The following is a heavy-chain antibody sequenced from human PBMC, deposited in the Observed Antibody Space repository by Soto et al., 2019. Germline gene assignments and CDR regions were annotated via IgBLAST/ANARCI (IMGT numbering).Heavy chain of an antibody. Sequence: QVQLQESGPGLVKPSETLSLTCTVSGGSVSGGRYYWSWSRQPPGKGLEWIGFVYYTGSTNYKSSLKSRVTISLDTSKNQFSLKLTSVTAADTAVYYCARSGAGSGWLGGQGTLVTVSS. CDR3: ARSGAGSGWL. CDR2: VYYTGST. D-gene: IGHD6-19*01. CDR1: GGSVSGGRYY. V-gene: IGHV4-61*01. J-gene: IGHJ4*02.